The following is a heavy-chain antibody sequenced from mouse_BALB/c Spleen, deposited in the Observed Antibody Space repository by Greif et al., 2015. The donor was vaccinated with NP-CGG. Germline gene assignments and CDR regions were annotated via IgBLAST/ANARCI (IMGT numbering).Heavy chain of an antibody. CDR3: ARDLKWLLLAMDY. J-gene: IGHJ4*01. D-gene: IGHD2-3*01. Sequence: VMLVESGPGLVAPSQSLSITCTVSGFSLTSYGVHWVRQPPGKGLEWLGVIWAGGSTNYNSALMSRLSISKDNSKSQVFLKMNSLQTDDTAMYYCARDLKWLLLAMDYWGQGTSVTVSS. CDR1: GFSLTSYG. CDR2: IWAGGST. V-gene: IGHV2-9*02.